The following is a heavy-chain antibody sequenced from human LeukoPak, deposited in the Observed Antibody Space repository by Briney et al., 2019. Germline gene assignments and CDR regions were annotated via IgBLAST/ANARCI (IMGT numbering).Heavy chain of an antibody. Sequence: PGGSLRLSCAASGFTFSSYAMHWVRQAPGKGLEWVAHIKEYEGDFYLDSVRGRFTASRDNALNSVYLQMNSLRADDTAVYYCARWRGAQSEFDYWGQGALVTVPS. V-gene: IGHV3-7*01. CDR1: GFTFSSYA. J-gene: IGHJ4*02. CDR3: ARWRGAQSEFDY. D-gene: IGHD1-26*01. CDR2: IKEYEGD.